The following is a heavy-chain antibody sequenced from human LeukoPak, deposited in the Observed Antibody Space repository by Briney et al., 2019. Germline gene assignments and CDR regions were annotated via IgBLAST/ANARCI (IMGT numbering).Heavy chain of an antibody. D-gene: IGHD3/OR15-3a*01. CDR3: ARRRGLDYDN. V-gene: IGHV4-34*01. J-gene: IGHJ4*02. Sequence: SETLSLTCAVYGGSFSGYYWSWIRQPPGKGLEWIGEINHSGVTNYNPSLKSRVTISVDTSKNQFSLKLSSVTAADTAVYFCARRRGLDYDNWGQGTLVTVSS. CDR1: GGSFSGYY. CDR2: INHSGVT.